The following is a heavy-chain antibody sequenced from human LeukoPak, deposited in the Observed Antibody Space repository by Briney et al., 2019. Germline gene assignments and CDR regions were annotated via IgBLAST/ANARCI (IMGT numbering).Heavy chain of an antibody. D-gene: IGHD3-3*01. V-gene: IGHV3-7*01. CDR1: GFTFSNYW. J-gene: IGHJ4*02. Sequence: GGSLRLSCAASGFTFSNYWMTWVRQAPGKGLEWVGNIKQDGSEKYYVDSVKGRFTISRDIAKNSLYLQMNSLRAEDTAVYYCARDFRFLDDYWGQGTLVTVSS. CDR3: ARDFRFLDDY. CDR2: IKQDGSEK.